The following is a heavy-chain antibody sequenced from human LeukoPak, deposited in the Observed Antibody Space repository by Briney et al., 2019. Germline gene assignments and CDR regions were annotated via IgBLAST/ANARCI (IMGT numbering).Heavy chain of an antibody. CDR3: ARHGYSSSWYLWSGFGY. J-gene: IGHJ4*02. Sequence: PSETLSLTCTVSGDPISGSRYFWGWIRKPPGKGLEWIGSIYYSGSTYYNPSLKRRVTISVDTSKNQFSLKLSSVTAADMAVYYCARHGYSSSWYLWSGFGYWGQGTLVNVSS. CDR1: GDPISGSRYF. CDR2: IYYSGST. D-gene: IGHD6-13*01. V-gene: IGHV4-39*01.